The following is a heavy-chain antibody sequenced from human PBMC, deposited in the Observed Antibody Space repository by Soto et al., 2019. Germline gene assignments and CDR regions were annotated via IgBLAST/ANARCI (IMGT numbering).Heavy chain of an antibody. V-gene: IGHV1-69*13. CDR2: IIPIFGTA. J-gene: IGHJ4*02. CDR3: ARAGEDYDFWSGYYTADY. D-gene: IGHD3-3*01. CDR1: GGTFSSYA. Sequence: SVKVSCKASGGTFSSYAISWVRQAPGQGLEWMGGIIPIFGTANYAQKFQGRVTITADESTSTAYMELSSLRSEDTAVYYCARAGEDYDFWSGYYTADYWGQGTLVTVSS.